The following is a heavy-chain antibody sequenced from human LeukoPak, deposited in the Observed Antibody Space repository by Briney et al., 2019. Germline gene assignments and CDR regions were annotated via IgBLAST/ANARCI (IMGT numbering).Heavy chain of an antibody. D-gene: IGHD3-22*01. CDR1: GGSISSYY. CDR3: ARYSSGYRDAFDI. J-gene: IGHJ3*02. Sequence: PSETLSLTCTVSGGSISSYYWSWIRQPPGKGLEWIGYIYYSGSTNYNPSLKSRVTISVDTSKNQFSLKLNSVTAADTAVYYCARYSSGYRDAFDIWGQGTMVTVSS. CDR2: IYYSGST. V-gene: IGHV4-59*01.